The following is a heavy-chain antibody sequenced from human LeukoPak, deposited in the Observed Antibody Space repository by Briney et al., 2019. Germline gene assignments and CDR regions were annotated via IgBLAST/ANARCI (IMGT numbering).Heavy chain of an antibody. V-gene: IGHV3-15*01. CDR1: GFTFSNAW. D-gene: IGHD3-10*01. CDR2: IKSKTDGGTT. CDR3: TKYLWFGELLSDY. J-gene: IGHJ4*02. Sequence: PGGSLRLSCAASGFTFSNAWMSWVRQAPGKGLEWVGRIKSKTDGGTTDYAAPVKGRFTISRDDSKNTLYLQKNSLKTEDTAVYYCTKYLWFGELLSDYWGQGTLVTVSS.